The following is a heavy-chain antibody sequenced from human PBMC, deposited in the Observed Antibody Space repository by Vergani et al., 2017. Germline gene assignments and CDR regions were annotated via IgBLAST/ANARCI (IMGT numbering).Heavy chain of an antibody. CDR3: ARHLSRAVGRGDWFDP. V-gene: IGHV4-39*01. CDR2: IYYSGST. Sequence: QLQLQESGPGLVKPSETLSLTCTVSGGSISSSSYYWGWIRQPPGKGLEWIGSIYYSGSTYYNPSLKSRVTIPVDTSKNQFSLTLSSVTAADTAVFYCARHLSRAVGRGDWFDPWGQGTLVTVSS. J-gene: IGHJ5*02. CDR1: GGSISSSSYY. D-gene: IGHD6-19*01.